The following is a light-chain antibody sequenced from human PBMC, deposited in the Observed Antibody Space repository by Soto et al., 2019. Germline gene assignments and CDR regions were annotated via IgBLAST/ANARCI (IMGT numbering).Light chain of an antibody. Sequence: DIQMTQSPSTLSASVGDRVTITCRASQSFSSWLAWYQQKPGKTPNLLIYDASTLESGVPSRFSGSGSGTEFTLTISSPQPDDFATYYCQQYNSYPYTFGQGTKLEIK. J-gene: IGKJ2*01. CDR1: QSFSSW. CDR3: QQYNSYPYT. V-gene: IGKV1-5*01. CDR2: DAS.